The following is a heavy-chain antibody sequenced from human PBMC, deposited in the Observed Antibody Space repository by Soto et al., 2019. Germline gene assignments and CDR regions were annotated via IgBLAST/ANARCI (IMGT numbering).Heavy chain of an antibody. J-gene: IGHJ4*02. Sequence: GGSLRLSCAASGFTFSRHWMTWVRQAPGKGLEYVANIKEDGSQKYYVDSVKGRFTISRDNAKNSVYLEMNSLRAEDTALYYCARYTYGDYGQVLDYWGQGTLVTVSS. CDR1: GFTFSRHW. D-gene: IGHD4-17*01. CDR3: ARYTYGDYGQVLDY. V-gene: IGHV3-7*01. CDR2: IKEDGSQK.